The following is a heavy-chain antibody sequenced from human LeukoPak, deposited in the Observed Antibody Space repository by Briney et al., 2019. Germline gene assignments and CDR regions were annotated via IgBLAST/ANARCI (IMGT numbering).Heavy chain of an antibody. D-gene: IGHD1-26*01. J-gene: IGHJ1*01. CDR3: AKAIYSGSYYGLYFQH. V-gene: IGHV3-30*18. CDR2: ISYDVSNK. Sequence: GGSLRLSCAASGFTFSTYGTHWVRQAPSKGLECVAVISYDVSNKYYADSVKGRFTTSRENSKNTLYLQMNSLRAEDTAVYYCAKAIYSGSYYGLYFQHWGQGTLVTVSS. CDR1: GFTFSTYG.